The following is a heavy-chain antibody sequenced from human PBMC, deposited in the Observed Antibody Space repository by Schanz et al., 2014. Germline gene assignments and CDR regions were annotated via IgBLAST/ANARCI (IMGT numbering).Heavy chain of an antibody. CDR2: IKQDGIEK. Sequence: VHLVESGGGVVQPWRSLRLSCAASGFTFSSYGMHWVRQAPGKGLEWVANIKQDGIEKYYVDSVKGRFTISRDNAKNTLYLQMNSLRPEDTAVYYCAKEDRNHNSDYVYWGQGTLVTVSS. V-gene: IGHV3-7*04. D-gene: IGHD3-22*01. J-gene: IGHJ4*02. CDR3: AKEDRNHNSDYVY. CDR1: GFTFSSYG.